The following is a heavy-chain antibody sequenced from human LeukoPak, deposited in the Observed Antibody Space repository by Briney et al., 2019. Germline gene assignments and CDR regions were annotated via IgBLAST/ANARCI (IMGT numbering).Heavy chain of an antibody. V-gene: IGHV4-59*01. CDR1: GGSISSYY. J-gene: IGHJ3*02. CDR2: IYYSGST. Sequence: SETLSLTCTVSGGSISSYYWSWIRQPPGKGLEWIGYIYYSGSTNYNPSLKSRVTISVDTSKNQFSLKLSSVTAADTAVYYCARNSDIAAAATDGDAFDIWGQGTMVTVSS. CDR3: ARNSDIAAAATDGDAFDI. D-gene: IGHD6-13*01.